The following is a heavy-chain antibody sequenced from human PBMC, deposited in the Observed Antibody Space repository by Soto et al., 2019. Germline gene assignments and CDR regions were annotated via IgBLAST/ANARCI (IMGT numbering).Heavy chain of an antibody. CDR3: AREEGGGYDHRWFDP. CDR2: IYYSGST. J-gene: IGHJ5*02. D-gene: IGHD5-12*01. Sequence: QVQLQESGPGLVKPSQTLSLTCTVSGGSISSGGYYWSWIRQHPGKGLEWIGYIYYSGSTYYNPSLKSRVTISVDTSQNQFSLKLSSVTAADTAVYFCAREEGGGYDHRWFDPWGQGTLVTVSS. CDR1: GGSISSGGYY. V-gene: IGHV4-31*03.